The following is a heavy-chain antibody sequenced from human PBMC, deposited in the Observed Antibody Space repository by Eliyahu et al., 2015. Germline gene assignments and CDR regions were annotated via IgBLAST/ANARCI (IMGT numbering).Heavy chain of an antibody. Sequence: EVQLVXSGGGLVQPGGSLXXXCAASGXIFSNYWMTWVRQAPGKGLEWVANIKQDGSEKYYLDSVKGRFTISRDNAKSSLYLQMNSLRGEDTAVYYCAKIAVSGPEDYWGQGTLVIVSS. J-gene: IGHJ4*02. V-gene: IGHV3-7*02. CDR2: IKQDGSEK. D-gene: IGHD6-19*01. CDR1: GXIFSNYW. CDR3: AKIAVSGPEDY.